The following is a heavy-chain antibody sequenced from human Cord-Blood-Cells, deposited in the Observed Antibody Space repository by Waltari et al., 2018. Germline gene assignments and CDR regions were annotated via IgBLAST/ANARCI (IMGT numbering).Heavy chain of an antibody. J-gene: IGHJ4*02. Sequence: VQLVESGGGLVKPGGSLRISCAASGFTFSNAWLSWVPQAPGKGLEWVGRIKSKTDGGTTDYAAPVKGRFTISRDDSKNTLYLQMNSLKTEDTAVYYCTTATGGYSYGNDYWGQGTLVTVSS. CDR1: GFTFSNAW. CDR3: TTATGGYSYGNDY. V-gene: IGHV3-15*01. D-gene: IGHD5-18*01. CDR2: IKSKTDGGTT.